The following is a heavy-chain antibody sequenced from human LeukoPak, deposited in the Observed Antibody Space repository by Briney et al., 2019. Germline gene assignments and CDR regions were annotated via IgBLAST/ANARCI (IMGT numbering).Heavy chain of an antibody. CDR2: IYISGST. Sequence: SETLSLTCAVYGSNYYWSWIRQPAGKGLEWIGRIYISGSTNYNPSLKSRVTISVDTSKNQFSLKLTSVTAADTAVYFCARQRPWGLSRYFDYWGQGTLVTVSS. D-gene: IGHD7-27*01. J-gene: IGHJ4*02. CDR3: ARQRPWGLSRYFDY. V-gene: IGHV4-59*10. CDR1: GSNYY.